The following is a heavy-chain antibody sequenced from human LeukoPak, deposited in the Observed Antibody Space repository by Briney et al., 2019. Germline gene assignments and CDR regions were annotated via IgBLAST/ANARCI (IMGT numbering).Heavy chain of an antibody. J-gene: IGHJ3*02. D-gene: IGHD1-26*01. Sequence: ASVKVSCTASGYTFTDYYIHWVRQAPGQGLEGMGWINPSSGGTNYAQKFQGRVTMTRDTPITTAYMDLSRLRSDDTAVYFCAREGSGRNYVYALDMWGQGTMVTVSS. CDR1: GYTFTDYY. CDR2: INPSSGGT. V-gene: IGHV1-2*02. CDR3: AREGSGRNYVYALDM.